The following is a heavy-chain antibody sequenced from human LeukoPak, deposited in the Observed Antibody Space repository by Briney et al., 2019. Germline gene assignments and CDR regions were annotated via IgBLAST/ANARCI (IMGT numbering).Heavy chain of an antibody. CDR3: ASEFQDAGYFDY. J-gene: IGHJ4*02. CDR1: GFTFSSYS. V-gene: IGHV3-21*01. Sequence: GGSLRLSCAASGFTFSSYSMNWVRQAPGKGLEWVSSISSSSSYIYYADSVKGRFTISRDNAKNSLYLQMNSLRAEDTAVYYCASEFQDAGYFDYWGQGTLVTVSS. CDR2: ISSSSSYI.